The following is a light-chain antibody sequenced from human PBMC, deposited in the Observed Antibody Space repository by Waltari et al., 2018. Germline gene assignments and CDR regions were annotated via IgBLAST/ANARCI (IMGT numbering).Light chain of an antibody. CDR3: SSYTASSTWV. V-gene: IGLV2-14*01. CDR2: EVT. Sequence: QSALTQPASVSGSPGQSISISCTGTSSDIGVNNYVSWFQQYPGKAPKLMIYEVTNRPSGVSYRFSGSKSDNTASLTISGLQAEDEADYYCSSYTASSTWVFGGGTKLSVL. CDR1: SSDIGVNNY. J-gene: IGLJ3*02.